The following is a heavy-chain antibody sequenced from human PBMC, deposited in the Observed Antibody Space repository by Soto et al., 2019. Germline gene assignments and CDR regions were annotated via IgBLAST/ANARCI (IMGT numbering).Heavy chain of an antibody. D-gene: IGHD3-22*01. CDR2: INHSGST. J-gene: IGHJ6*02. CDR3: ARGGRDSSNHYRPHYYYGMDV. V-gene: IGHV4-34*01. CDR1: GGSFSGYY. Sequence: SETLSLTCAVYGGSFSGYYWSWIRQPPGKGLEWIGEINHSGSTNYNPSNKSRVTISVDTSKNQYSLKMKFVTAADTAVYYCARGGRDSSNHYRPHYYYGMDVWGQGTTVT.